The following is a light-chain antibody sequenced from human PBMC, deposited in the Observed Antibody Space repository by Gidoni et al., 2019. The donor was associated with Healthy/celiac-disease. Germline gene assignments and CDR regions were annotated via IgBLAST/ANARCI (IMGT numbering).Light chain of an antibody. CDR2: GAS. J-gene: IGKJ4*01. V-gene: IGKV3-20*01. Sequence: EIVLTQPPGTLSLSPGERATLSCRASQSVSSSYLAWYQQKPGQAPRLLIYGASSRATGIPDRFSGSVSGTDFTLTISRLEPEDFAVYYCQQYGSSRLTFGGGTKVEIK. CDR1: QSVSSSY. CDR3: QQYGSSRLT.